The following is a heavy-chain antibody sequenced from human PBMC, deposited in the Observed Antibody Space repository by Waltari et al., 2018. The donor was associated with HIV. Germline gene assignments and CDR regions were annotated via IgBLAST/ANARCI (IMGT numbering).Heavy chain of an antibody. CDR3: ARGSWGSGMDV. V-gene: IGHV4-34*01. Sequence: QVRLQQWGAGLLKPSETLSLTCAVYGGSFSGYYWSWIRQPPGKGLECIGEINHSGNINYNPSLRSRVIISVDRYKNQFSLKLTSVTAADTALYYCARGSWGSGMDVWGLGTTVIVSS. D-gene: IGHD7-27*01. CDR2: INHSGNI. J-gene: IGHJ6*02. CDR1: GGSFSGYY.